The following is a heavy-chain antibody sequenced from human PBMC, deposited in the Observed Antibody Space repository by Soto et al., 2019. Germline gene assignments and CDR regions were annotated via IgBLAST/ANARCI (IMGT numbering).Heavy chain of an antibody. CDR2: ISYDGNNK. V-gene: IGHV3-30*18. Sequence: QVQLVESGGGVVQPGRSLRLSCAASGFTFSTYGMHWVRQAPGKGLEWVAVISYDGNNKYYADSVKGRFTISRDNSKKAVYLQMTSLRADDTAVYFCAKDGSAYSSGWSAPSIDYWGQGALVTVSS. J-gene: IGHJ4*02. CDR3: AKDGSAYSSGWSAPSIDY. D-gene: IGHD6-19*01. CDR1: GFTFSTYG.